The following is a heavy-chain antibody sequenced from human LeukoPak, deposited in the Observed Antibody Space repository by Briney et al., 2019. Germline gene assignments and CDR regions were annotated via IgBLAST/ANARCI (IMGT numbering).Heavy chain of an antibody. V-gene: IGHV3-7*01. CDR3: ARTYSSPYFDY. CDR2: IKQDGSEK. CDR1: GFTFSSYW. J-gene: IGHJ4*02. Sequence: GGSLRLSCAASGFTFSSYWMSWVRQAPGKGLEWVANIKQDGSEKYYVDSVKGRFTISRDNAKNSLYLQMSSLRAEDTAVYYCARTYSSPYFDYWGQGTLVTVSS. D-gene: IGHD6-19*01.